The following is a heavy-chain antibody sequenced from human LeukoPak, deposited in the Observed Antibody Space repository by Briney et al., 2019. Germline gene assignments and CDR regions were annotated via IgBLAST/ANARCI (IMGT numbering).Heavy chain of an antibody. CDR3: GKNRYSGSLSPFDI. D-gene: IGHD1-26*01. J-gene: IGHJ3*02. V-gene: IGHV3-23*01. CDR2: ISGGGGNT. Sequence: PGGSLRLSCAASGFTFSSYTMSWVRQAPGKGLEWVSAISGGGGNTYYADSVKGRFTISRDNSKNTLYLQMNSLRAEDTAVYYCGKNRYSGSLSPFDIWGQGTMVTVSS. CDR1: GFTFSSYT.